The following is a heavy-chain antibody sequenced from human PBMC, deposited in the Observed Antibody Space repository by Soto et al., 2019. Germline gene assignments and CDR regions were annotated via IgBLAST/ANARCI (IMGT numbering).Heavy chain of an antibody. CDR2: IYYSGST. CDR1: GGSISRSSYY. CDR3: ARDIMGTNYYYYGMDV. D-gene: IGHD2-8*01. J-gene: IGHJ6*02. Sequence: SETRSLTCTVSGGSISRSSYYWSWIRQPPGKGLEWIGYIYYSGSTNYNPSLKSRVTISVDTSKNQFSLKLSSVTAADTAVYYCARDIMGTNYYYYGMDVWGQGTTVT. V-gene: IGHV4-61*01.